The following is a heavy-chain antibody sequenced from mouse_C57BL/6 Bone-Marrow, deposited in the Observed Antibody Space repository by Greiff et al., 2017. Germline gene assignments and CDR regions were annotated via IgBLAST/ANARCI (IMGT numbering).Heavy chain of an antibody. V-gene: IGHV1-26*01. D-gene: IGHD4-1*01. J-gene: IGHJ2*01. CDR3: ARNWDGN. Sequence: EVQLQQSGPELVKPGASVKISCKASGYTFTDYYMNWVKQSHGKSLEWIGDINPNNGGTSYNQKFKGKATLPVDKSSSTAYMELRSLTSEDSAVYYCARNWDGNWGQGTTLTVSS. CDR1: GYTFTDYY. CDR2: INPNNGGT.